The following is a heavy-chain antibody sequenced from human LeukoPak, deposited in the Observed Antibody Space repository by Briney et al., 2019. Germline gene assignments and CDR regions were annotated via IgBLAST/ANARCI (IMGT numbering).Heavy chain of an antibody. J-gene: IGHJ5*02. CDR1: GYTFTGYY. D-gene: IGHD4-17*01. CDR2: INPNSGGT. CDR3: ARLSSHYGDYKVDP. Sequence: ASVKVSCKASGYTFTGYYMHWVRQAPGQGLGWMGWINPNSGGTNYAQKFQGRVTMTRDTSISTAYMELSRLRSDDTAVYYCARLSSHYGDYKVDPWGQGTLVTVSS. V-gene: IGHV1-2*02.